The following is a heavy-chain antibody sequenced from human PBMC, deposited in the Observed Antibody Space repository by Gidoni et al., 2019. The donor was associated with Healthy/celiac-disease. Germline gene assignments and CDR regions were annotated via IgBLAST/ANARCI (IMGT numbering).Heavy chain of an antibody. CDR2: ISYDGSNK. CDR1: GFPFSSYA. Sequence: QVQLVESGGGVVQPGRSLRLSCAASGFPFSSYAMHWVRQAPGKGLEWVAVISYDGSNKYYADSVKGRFTISRDNSKNTLYLQMNSLRAEDTAVYYCARRNPWYYYGMDVWGQGTTVTVSS. J-gene: IGHJ6*02. V-gene: IGHV3-30-3*01. CDR3: ARRNPWYYYGMDV.